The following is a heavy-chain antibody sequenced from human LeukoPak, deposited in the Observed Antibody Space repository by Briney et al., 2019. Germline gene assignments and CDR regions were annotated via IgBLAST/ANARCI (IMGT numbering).Heavy chain of an antibody. Sequence: GGSLRLSCAASGFTFNSYSMNWVRQAPGKGLEWVSYIDSSHSTIYYSDSVKGRFTISRDNAKNSLYLQMNSLRAEDTAVYYCARGYDSGSYYVYWGQGTLVTVSS. CDR3: ARGYDSGSYYVY. V-gene: IGHV3-48*01. CDR2: IDSSHSTI. J-gene: IGHJ4*02. D-gene: IGHD3-22*01. CDR1: GFTFNSYS.